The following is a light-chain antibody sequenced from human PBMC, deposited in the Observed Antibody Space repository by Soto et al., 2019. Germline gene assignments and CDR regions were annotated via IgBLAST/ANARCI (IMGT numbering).Light chain of an antibody. CDR3: VQDYNYPYT. Sequence: AIQMTQSPSSLSASVGDRVTITCRASQGIKNDVAWYQQKPWKAPKLLTYAASSLQSGVPPTFSGSGSGTDFTLTISSLQPEDVATYYCVQDYNYPYTFGQGTKLEIK. CDR1: QGIKND. V-gene: IGKV1-6*01. CDR2: AAS. J-gene: IGKJ2*01.